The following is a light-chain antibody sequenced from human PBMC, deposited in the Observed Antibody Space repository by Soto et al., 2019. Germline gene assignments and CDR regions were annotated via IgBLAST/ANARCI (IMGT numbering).Light chain of an antibody. J-gene: IGKJ1*01. CDR1: QSVTSGY. Sequence: EIVLTQSPGTLSLSPGDRATLSCRASQSVTSGYLAWYQHKPGQAPRLLIYGASTRATGIPDRFSGSGCGTDFALGIGRLALGDFAVFYRQEGESSPWTFGQGTKVEIK. CDR3: QEGESSPWT. V-gene: IGKV3-20*01. CDR2: GAS.